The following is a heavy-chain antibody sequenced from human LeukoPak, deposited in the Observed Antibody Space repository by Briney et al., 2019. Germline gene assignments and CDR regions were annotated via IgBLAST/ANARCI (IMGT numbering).Heavy chain of an antibody. Sequence: GESLKISCKGSGYSLTSYWIGWVRQMPGKGLEWMGIIYPGDSDTRYSPSFQGQVTISADKSISTAYLQWSSLKASDTAMYYCARLTHLHNYYDSSGYYYFWGQGTLVTVSS. CDR1: GYSLTSYW. CDR2: IYPGDSDT. V-gene: IGHV5-51*01. J-gene: IGHJ4*02. D-gene: IGHD3-22*01. CDR3: ARLTHLHNYYDSSGYYYF.